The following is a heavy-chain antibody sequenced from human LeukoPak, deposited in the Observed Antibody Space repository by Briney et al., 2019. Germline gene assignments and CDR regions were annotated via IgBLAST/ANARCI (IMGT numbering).Heavy chain of an antibody. D-gene: IGHD1-26*01. J-gene: IGHJ4*02. Sequence: PGGSLRLSCAASGFTFSSYWMHWVRQAPGKGLVWVSRINSDGSSTSYADSVKGRFTISRDNSKNTLYLQMNSPRAEDTAVYYCARDRWEAGAIDYWGQGTLVTVSS. V-gene: IGHV3-74*01. CDR3: ARDRWEAGAIDY. CDR1: GFTFSSYW. CDR2: INSDGSST.